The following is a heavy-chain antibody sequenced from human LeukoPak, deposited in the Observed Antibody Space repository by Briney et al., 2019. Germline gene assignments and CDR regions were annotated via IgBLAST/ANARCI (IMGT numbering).Heavy chain of an antibody. CDR1: GDSISSSSYY. D-gene: IGHD3-22*01. Sequence: SETLSLTCTVSGDSISSSSYYWGWIRQPPGKGLEWIGSIYYSGSTYYNPSLKSRVTISVDTSKNQFSLKLSSVTAADTAVYYCARISTYYYDSSGYTFDYWGQGTLVTVSS. CDR3: ARISTYYYDSSGYTFDY. CDR2: IYYSGST. V-gene: IGHV4-39*07. J-gene: IGHJ4*02.